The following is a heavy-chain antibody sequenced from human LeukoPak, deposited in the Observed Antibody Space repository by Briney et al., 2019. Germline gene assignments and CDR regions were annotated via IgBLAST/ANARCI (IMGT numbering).Heavy chain of an antibody. CDR3: ARDGDYAVAY. J-gene: IGHJ4*02. CDR2: IKPDGSEK. V-gene: IGHV3-7*04. CDR1: GFTFSKAW. Sequence: GGSLRLSCAASGFTFSKAWMSWVRQAPGKGLEWVANIKPDGSEKFYVDSVKGRFTISRDNAKNSMYLEMNSLTDEDTAVYYCARDGDYAVAYWGQGTLVTVSS. D-gene: IGHD4-17*01.